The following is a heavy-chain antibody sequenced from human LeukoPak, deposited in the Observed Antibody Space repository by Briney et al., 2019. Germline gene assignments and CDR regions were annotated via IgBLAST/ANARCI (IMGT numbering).Heavy chain of an antibody. D-gene: IGHD1-26*01. J-gene: IGHJ6*03. CDR3: ARDPYNGGYGASYYYYMDV. CDR1: GFTFSTYG. V-gene: IGHV3-30*02. CDR2: IRYDGSNK. Sequence: GGSLRLSCAASGFTFSTYGMHWVRQAPGKGLEWVAFIRYDGSNKYYADSVKGRFTISRDNSKNTLYLQMNSLRAEDTAIYYCARDPYNGGYGASYYYYMDVWGKGTTVTISS.